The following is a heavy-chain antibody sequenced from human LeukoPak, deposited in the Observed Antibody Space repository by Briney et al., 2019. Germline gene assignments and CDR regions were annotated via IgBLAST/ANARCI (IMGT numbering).Heavy chain of an antibody. CDR2: INHSGST. D-gene: IGHD3-10*01. J-gene: IGHJ4*02. V-gene: IGHV4-39*07. Sequence: NSSETLSLTCTVSGGSIISGSYYWSWIRQPPGKGLEWIGEINHSGSTNYNPSLKSRVTISVDTSKNQFSLKLSSVTAADTAVYYCASNSFDYYGSGSYSVDYWGQGTLVTVSS. CDR1: GGSIISGSYY. CDR3: ASNSFDYYGSGSYSVDY.